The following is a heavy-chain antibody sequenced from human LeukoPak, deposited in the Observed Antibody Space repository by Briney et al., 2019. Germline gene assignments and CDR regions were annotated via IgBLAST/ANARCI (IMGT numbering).Heavy chain of an antibody. Sequence: GGSLRLSCAASGFTFSSYGMHLVRQAPGKGLEWVAVIWYDGSNKYYADSVKGRFTFSRDNSKNTLYLQMNSLRAEDTAVYYCAKGGMSCSGGSCYYYYFDYWGQGTLVTVSS. CDR1: GFTFSSYG. D-gene: IGHD2-15*01. J-gene: IGHJ4*02. CDR2: IWYDGSNK. V-gene: IGHV3-33*06. CDR3: AKGGMSCSGGSCYYYYFDY.